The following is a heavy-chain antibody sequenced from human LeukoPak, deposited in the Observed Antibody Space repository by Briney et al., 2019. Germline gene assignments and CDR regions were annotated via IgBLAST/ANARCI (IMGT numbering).Heavy chain of an antibody. V-gene: IGHV1-2*06. Sequence: ASVKVSCKASGYTFTGCYMHWVRQAPGQGLEWMGRINPNSGGTNYAQKFQGRVTMTRDTSISTAYMELSRLRSDDTAVYYCARGDTAMHDGAFDIWGQGTMVTVSS. J-gene: IGHJ3*02. CDR3: ARGDTAMHDGAFDI. CDR2: INPNSGGT. CDR1: GYTFTGCY. D-gene: IGHD5-18*01.